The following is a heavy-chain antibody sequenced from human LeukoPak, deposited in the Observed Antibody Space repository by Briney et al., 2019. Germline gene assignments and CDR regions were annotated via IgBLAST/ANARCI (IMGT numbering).Heavy chain of an antibody. CDR2: ISGSGGST. CDR3: ARVMVRGVIMDY. V-gene: IGHV3-23*01. J-gene: IGHJ4*02. Sequence: PGGSLRLSCAASGFTFSSYAMSWVRQAPGQGLEWVSAISGSGGSTYYADSVKGRFTISRDNAKNSLYLQMNSLRAEDTAVYYCARVMVRGVIMDYWGQGTLVTVSS. D-gene: IGHD3-10*01. CDR1: GFTFSSYA.